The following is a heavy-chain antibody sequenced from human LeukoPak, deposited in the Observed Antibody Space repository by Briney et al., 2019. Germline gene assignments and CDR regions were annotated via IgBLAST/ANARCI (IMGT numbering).Heavy chain of an antibody. D-gene: IGHD2/OR15-2a*01. J-gene: IGHJ4*02. CDR2: INPSGGGT. CDR1: GYTFTNYF. V-gene: IGHV1-46*01. Sequence: ASVKVSCKASGYTFTNYFMHWVRQAPGQGLEWMGVINPSGGGTTYAQRFQGRVTMTRDTSTSTVHMELSSLRSEDTAVYYCARGQNKCLGHWGQGTLVTVSS. CDR3: ARGQNKCLGH.